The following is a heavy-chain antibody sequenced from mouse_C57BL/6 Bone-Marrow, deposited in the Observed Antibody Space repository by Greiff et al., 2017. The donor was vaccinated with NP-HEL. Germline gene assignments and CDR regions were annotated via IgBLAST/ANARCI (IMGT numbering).Heavy chain of an antibody. Sequence: QVQLKQSGAELMKPGASVKLSCKATGYTFTGYWIEWVKQRPGHGLEWIGEILPGSGSTNYNEKFKGKATFTADTSSNTAYMQLSSLTTEDSAIYYCARRGSIYYDYDDWYFDVWGTGTTVTVSS. CDR2: ILPGSGST. CDR1: GYTFTGYW. CDR3: ARRGSIYYDYDDWYFDV. D-gene: IGHD2-4*01. J-gene: IGHJ1*03. V-gene: IGHV1-9*01.